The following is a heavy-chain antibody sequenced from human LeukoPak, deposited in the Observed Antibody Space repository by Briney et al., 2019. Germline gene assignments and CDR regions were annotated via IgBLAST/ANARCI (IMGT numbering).Heavy chain of an antibody. CDR1: GFTFSSYD. D-gene: IGHD6-19*01. J-gene: IGHJ4*02. Sequence: GGSLRLSCAASGFTFSSYDMHWVRQATGKGLEWVSAIGTAGDTYYPGSVMGRLTISRENARNSLYLQMNSLRAGDTAVYYCARDRGAGILDYWGQGTLVTVSS. CDR3: ARDRGAGILDY. V-gene: IGHV3-13*04. CDR2: IGTAGDT.